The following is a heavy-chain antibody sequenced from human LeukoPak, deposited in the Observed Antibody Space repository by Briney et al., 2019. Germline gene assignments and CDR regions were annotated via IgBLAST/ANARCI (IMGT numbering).Heavy chain of an antibody. Sequence: GGSLRLSCAASGFTFSSYGMHWVRQAPGKGLEWVAFIRYDGSNKYYADSVRGRFTISRDNSKNTLHLQMNSLSAEDTGVYCCAKDPYHTSFGVVIGTFDPWGQGTLVTLSS. J-gene: IGHJ5*02. CDR2: IRYDGSNK. V-gene: IGHV3-30*02. CDR3: AKDPYHTSFGVVIGTFDP. CDR1: GFTFSSYG. D-gene: IGHD3-3*01.